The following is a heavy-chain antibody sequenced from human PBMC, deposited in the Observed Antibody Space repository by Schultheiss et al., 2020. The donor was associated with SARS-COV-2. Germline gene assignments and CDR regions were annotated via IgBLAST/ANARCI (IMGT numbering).Heavy chain of an antibody. CDR1: GFTFSSYA. V-gene: IGHV3-23*01. Sequence: ESLKISCAASGFTFSSYAMSWVRQAPGKGLEWVSAISGSGGSTYYADSVKGRFTISRDNSKNTLYLQMNSLRAEDTAVYYCAKRIGWELDAFDIWGQGTMVTVSS. J-gene: IGHJ3*02. D-gene: IGHD1-26*01. CDR3: AKRIGWELDAFDI. CDR2: ISGSGGST.